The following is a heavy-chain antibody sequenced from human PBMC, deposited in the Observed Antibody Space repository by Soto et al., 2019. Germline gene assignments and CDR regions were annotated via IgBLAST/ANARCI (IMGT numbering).Heavy chain of an antibody. Sequence: QVQLVQSGAEVKRPGSSVRVSCKASGGTFNSYTISWVRQAPGQGPEWMGRIIPVLGVANYAQTFQGRVTITADKSTNTVYMDLGSLGSEDTAVYYCARGGVAAAGTLGNWGQGTLVTVSS. J-gene: IGHJ4*02. CDR3: ARGGVAAAGTLGN. D-gene: IGHD6-13*01. CDR1: GGTFNSYT. CDR2: IIPVLGVA. V-gene: IGHV1-69*02.